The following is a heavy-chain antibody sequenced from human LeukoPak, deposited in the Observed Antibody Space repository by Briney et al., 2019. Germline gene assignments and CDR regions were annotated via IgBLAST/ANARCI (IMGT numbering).Heavy chain of an antibody. J-gene: IGHJ4*02. CDR1: GFTFRTYS. D-gene: IGHD4/OR15-4a*01. CDR3: ARRAGAYSHPYDY. V-gene: IGHV3-21*04. Sequence: GGSLRLSCAASGFTFRTYSINWVRQAPGRGLEWVSSISSTSGYIYYADSVKGRFTISRDNSKNTLYLQMNSLRAEDTAVYYCARRAGAYSHPYDYWGQGTLVTVSS. CDR2: ISSTSGYI.